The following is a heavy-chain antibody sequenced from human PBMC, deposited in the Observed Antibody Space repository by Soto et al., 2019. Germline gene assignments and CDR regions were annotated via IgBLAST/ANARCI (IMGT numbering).Heavy chain of an antibody. Sequence: SETLSLTCTVSGGSISSSSYYWGWIRQPPGKGLEWIGSIYYSGSTYYNPSLKSRITISVDTSKNQFSLKLSSVTAADTAVYYCSRQTDIVLMLYANYFDYWGQGTLVT. CDR2: IYYSGST. J-gene: IGHJ4*02. V-gene: IGHV4-39*01. CDR1: GGSISSSSYY. CDR3: SRQTDIVLMLYANYFDY. D-gene: IGHD2-8*01.